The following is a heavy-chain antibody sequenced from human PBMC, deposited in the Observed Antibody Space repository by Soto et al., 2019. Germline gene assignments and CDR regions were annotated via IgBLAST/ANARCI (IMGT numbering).Heavy chain of an antibody. V-gene: IGHV2-5*02. D-gene: IGHD4-17*01. CDR1: GFALSSSGVG. Sequence: QITLKESGPSLLTPTETLTLTCSFSGFALSSSGVGVAWIRQPPGKALEWLALIYWDDDKRYSPSLKSRRSITKDTSKNQVVPTVTNIDTVDAATYYCAHTKDYGDYSVACWGQGTLVTVSS. CDR3: AHTKDYGDYSVAC. CDR2: IYWDDDK. J-gene: IGHJ4*02.